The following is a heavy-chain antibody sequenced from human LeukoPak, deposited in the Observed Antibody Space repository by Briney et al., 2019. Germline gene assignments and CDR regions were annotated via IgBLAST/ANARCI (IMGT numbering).Heavy chain of an antibody. CDR1: GGSISHYY. CDR3: ARAGFRGELWRWFDP. J-gene: IGHJ5*02. D-gene: IGHD3-16*01. CDR2: IYYSGST. V-gene: IGHV4-59*01. Sequence: SETLSLTCTVSGGSISHYYWSWIRQPPGKGLEWIGDIYYSGSTNYNPSLKSRVTISVDTSKNQFSLKLSSVTAADTAVYYCARAGFRGELWRWFDPWGQGTLVTVSS.